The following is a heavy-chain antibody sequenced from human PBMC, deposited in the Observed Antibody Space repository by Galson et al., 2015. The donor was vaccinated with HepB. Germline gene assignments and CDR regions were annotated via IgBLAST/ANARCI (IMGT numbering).Heavy chain of an antibody. V-gene: IGHV3-9*01. Sequence: SLRLSCAASGFTFDDYAMHWVRQAPGKGLEWVSGISWSSGSIGYADSVKGRFTISRDNAKNSLYLQMNSLRAEDTALYYCAKAAGYGLIEIDYWGQGTLVTVSS. CDR3: AKAAGYGLIEIDY. D-gene: IGHD6-13*01. CDR2: ISWSSGSI. J-gene: IGHJ4*02. CDR1: GFTFDDYA.